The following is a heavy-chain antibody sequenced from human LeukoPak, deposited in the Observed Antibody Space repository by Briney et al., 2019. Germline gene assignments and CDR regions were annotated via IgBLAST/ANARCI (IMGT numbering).Heavy chain of an antibody. D-gene: IGHD2-21*01. V-gene: IGHV3-30*02. Sequence: GGSLRLSCVASGFTFSAHGIHWVRQAPGKGLDWVTFIRYEGHYKYYADSVTGRFTVSRDNSKNTVYLQMNNLMTEDTAVYYCAKTRGVEGAFDIWGQGTRVTVSS. CDR2: IRYEGHYK. J-gene: IGHJ3*02. CDR3: AKTRGVEGAFDI. CDR1: GFTFSAHG.